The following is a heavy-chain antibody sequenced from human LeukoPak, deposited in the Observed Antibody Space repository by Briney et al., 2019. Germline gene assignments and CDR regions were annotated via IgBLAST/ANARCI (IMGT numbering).Heavy chain of an antibody. CDR1: GFTFSTYG. D-gene: IGHD3-22*01. Sequence: GRSLRLSCVASGFTFSTYGMHWVRQAPGKGLEWVAIIWHDGSKRYYGDSVKGRFTISRDNSKNTLYLQINSLRVEDTALYYCARVLNYYDSSGYYFSYWGQGTLVTVSS. CDR3: ARVLNYYDSSGYYFSY. CDR2: IWHDGSKR. V-gene: IGHV3-33*01. J-gene: IGHJ4*02.